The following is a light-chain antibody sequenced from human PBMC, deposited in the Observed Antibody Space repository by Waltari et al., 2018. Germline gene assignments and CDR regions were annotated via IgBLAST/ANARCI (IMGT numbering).Light chain of an antibody. CDR2: AAS. J-gene: IGKJ4*01. CDR1: QKINSY. CDR3: QQSYSSPGI. V-gene: IGKV1-39*01. Sequence: DIQMTQSPSSLSASVGDTVTITCRASQKINSYLNWYQQKPGKAPKLLIYAASNLHSWVPSRFSGSGSGTDFTLTITGLRTDDSATYFCQQSYSSPGIFGGGTKVEIK.